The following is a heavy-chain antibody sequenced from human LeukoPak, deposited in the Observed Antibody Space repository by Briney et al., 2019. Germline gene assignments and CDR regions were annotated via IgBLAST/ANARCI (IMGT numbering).Heavy chain of an antibody. CDR2: INPNSGGT. V-gene: IGHV1-2*02. CDR3: ARRAGDYYYYMDV. J-gene: IGHJ6*03. Sequence: ASVKVSCKASGYTFTGYYMHWVRQAPGQGLEWMGWINPNSGGTNYAQKFQGRVTMTRDTSISTAYMELSRLRSDDTAVYYCARRAGDYYYYMDVWGKGTTVTISS. CDR1: GYTFTGYY.